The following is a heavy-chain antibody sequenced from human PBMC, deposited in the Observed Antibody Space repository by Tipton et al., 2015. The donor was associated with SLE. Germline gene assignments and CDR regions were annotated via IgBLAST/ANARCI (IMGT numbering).Heavy chain of an antibody. D-gene: IGHD6-13*01. J-gene: IGHJ3*02. Sequence: TLSLTCTVSGGSISSSSYYWGWIRQPPGKGLGWIGSIYYSGSTYYNPSLKSRVTISVDTSKNQFSLKLSSVTAADTAVYYCASYGGSSWGDAFDIWGQGTMVTVSS. CDR3: ASYGGSSWGDAFDI. CDR2: IYYSGST. V-gene: IGHV4-39*07. CDR1: GGSISSSSYY.